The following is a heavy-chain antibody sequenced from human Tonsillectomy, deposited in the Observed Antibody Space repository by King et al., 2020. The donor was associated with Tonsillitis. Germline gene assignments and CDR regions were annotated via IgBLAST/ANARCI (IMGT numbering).Heavy chain of an antibody. CDR2: IYPSDSDT. D-gene: IGHD2-21*01. CDR1: GYSFSTYW. Sequence: VQLVESGAEVKKPGESLKISCKGSGYSFSTYWIGWVRQMPGKGLEWMGIIYPSDSDTRYSPSFQGQVTISADKSISTAYLQWSSPKAPDTAMYYWARLEGATYSGVDYWGQGTLVTASS. CDR3: ARLEGATYSGVDY. J-gene: IGHJ4*02. V-gene: IGHV5-51*01.